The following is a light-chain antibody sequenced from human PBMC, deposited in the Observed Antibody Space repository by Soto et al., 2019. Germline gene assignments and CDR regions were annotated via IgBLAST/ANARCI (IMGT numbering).Light chain of an antibody. V-gene: IGKV1-5*03. Sequence: DIQMTQSPSTLSASVGDRVTITCRASQSISSWLAWYQQKPGKAPKLLIYKASSLESGVPSRFSGSGSGTELTLTISSLQPDDFATYDCQQYDSYPWTFGQGTKVEIK. J-gene: IGKJ1*01. CDR1: QSISSW. CDR3: QQYDSYPWT. CDR2: KAS.